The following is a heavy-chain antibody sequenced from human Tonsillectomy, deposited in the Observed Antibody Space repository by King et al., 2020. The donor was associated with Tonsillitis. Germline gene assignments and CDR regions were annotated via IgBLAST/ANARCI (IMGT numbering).Heavy chain of an antibody. Sequence: VQLVESGGVVVQPGGSLRLSCAASGFTFDDYTMNWVRQAPGKGLEWVSLITWDGGSTYYADPVKGRFTISRDNSNNSLYLQMNSLRTEDTALYYCAKAIGLADILTGYHPGFDYWGQGTLVTVSS. CDR3: AKAIGLADILTGYHPGFDY. V-gene: IGHV3-43*01. CDR2: ITWDGGST. CDR1: GFTFDDYT. J-gene: IGHJ4*02. D-gene: IGHD3-9*01.